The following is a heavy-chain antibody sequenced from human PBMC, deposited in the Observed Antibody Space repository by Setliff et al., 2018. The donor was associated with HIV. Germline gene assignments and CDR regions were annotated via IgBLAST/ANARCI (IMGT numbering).Heavy chain of an antibody. J-gene: IGHJ3*02. V-gene: IGHV4-28*01. CDR1: DYSISTNEW. CDR2: ISNSGKT. D-gene: IGHD2-2*01. Sequence: SETLSLTCAVSDYSISTNEWWGWIRQPPGKGLAWIGYISNSGKTYYSPSLNSRVTLSADTSKNQLSLRLSSVTAVDTGVYYCAKTVPHSTAQDAFDIWGQGTMVTVSS. CDR3: AKTVPHSTAQDAFDI.